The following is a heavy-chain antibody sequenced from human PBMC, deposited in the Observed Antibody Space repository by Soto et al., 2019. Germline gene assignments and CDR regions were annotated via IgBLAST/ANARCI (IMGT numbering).Heavy chain of an antibody. D-gene: IGHD4-17*01. CDR1: GGSIRTTGYY. CDR3: ARHVESTAATDS. J-gene: IGHJ4*02. Sequence: QVQLQESGPGLVKPSQTLSLTCTVSGGSIRTTGYYWNWIRQRPGKGLEWIGNIYHRGTTYYHPSLKSRVSLSVDYSNNPFSLSLTSVTAAATAVYFCARHVESTAATDSWGQGTLVTVSS. V-gene: IGHV4-31*03. CDR2: IYHRGTT.